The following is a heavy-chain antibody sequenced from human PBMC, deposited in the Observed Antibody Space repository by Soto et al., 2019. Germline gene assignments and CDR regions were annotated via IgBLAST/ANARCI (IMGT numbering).Heavy chain of an antibody. V-gene: IGHV1-69*06. CDR1: GGTFSSYA. J-gene: IGHJ5*02. D-gene: IGHD6-13*01. Sequence: SVKVSCKASGGTFSSYAISWVRQAPGQGLEWMGGIIPIFGTANYAQKFQGRVTITADKSTSTAYMELSSLRSEDTAVYYCARDLVEQQLVRLGWFDPWAREPWSPSPQ. CDR3: ARDLVEQQLVRLGWFDP. CDR2: IIPIFGTA.